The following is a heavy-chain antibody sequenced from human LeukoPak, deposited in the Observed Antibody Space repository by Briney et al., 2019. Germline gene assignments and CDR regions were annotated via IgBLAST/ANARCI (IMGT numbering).Heavy chain of an antibody. V-gene: IGHV1-18*04. CDR1: GYTFTSYG. Sequence: ASVKVSCKASGYTFTSYGISWVRQAPGQGLEWMGWISAYNGNTNYAQKLQGRVTMTTDTSTSTAYMELRSLRSDDTAVYYCLISYCGSGSYDGELWGQGTLVTVSS. CDR3: LISYCGSGSYDGEL. J-gene: IGHJ1*01. D-gene: IGHD3-10*01. CDR2: ISAYNGNT.